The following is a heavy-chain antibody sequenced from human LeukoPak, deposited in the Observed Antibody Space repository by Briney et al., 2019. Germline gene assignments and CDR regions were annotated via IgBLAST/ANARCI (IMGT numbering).Heavy chain of an antibody. D-gene: IGHD3-3*01. Sequence: SETLSLTCAVYGGSFSGYYWSWIRQPPGKGLEWIGEINHSGSTNYNPSLKSRVTISVDTSKNQFSLKLSSVTAADTAVYYCARGLSISFTIFGVVTAVGSRYFDLWGRGTLVTVSS. CDR2: INHSGST. CDR3: ARGLSISFTIFGVVTAVGSRYFDL. J-gene: IGHJ2*01. V-gene: IGHV4-34*01. CDR1: GGSFSGYY.